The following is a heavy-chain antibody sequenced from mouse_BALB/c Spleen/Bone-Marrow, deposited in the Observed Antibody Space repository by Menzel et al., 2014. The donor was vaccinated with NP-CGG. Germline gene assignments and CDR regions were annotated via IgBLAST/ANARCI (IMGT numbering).Heavy chain of an antibody. Sequence: QVQLQQSGAELAKPGASVKMSCTASGYTFTSYWMHWVKQRPGQGLEWIGYINPSTGYTEYNQKFKDKATLTADKSPSTAYMQLSSLTSEDSAVYYCARHYRYYFDYWGQGTTLTVSS. D-gene: IGHD2-14*01. CDR1: GYTFTSYW. V-gene: IGHV1-7*01. CDR3: ARHYRYYFDY. CDR2: INPSTGYT. J-gene: IGHJ2*01.